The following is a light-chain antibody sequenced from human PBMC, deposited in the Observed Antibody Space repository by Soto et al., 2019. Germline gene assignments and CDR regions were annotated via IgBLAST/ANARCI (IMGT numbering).Light chain of an antibody. CDR2: GAS. J-gene: IGKJ1*01. CDR3: QQYGRSPWT. CDR1: QSVSSN. V-gene: IGKV3-15*01. Sequence: EIVMTQSPATLSVSPGERATLSCRASQSVSSNLAWHQQKPGQAPRLLIYGASTRATGIPARFSGSGSGTEFTLTISSLQSEDFGLYYCQQYGRSPWTFGQGTRVEI.